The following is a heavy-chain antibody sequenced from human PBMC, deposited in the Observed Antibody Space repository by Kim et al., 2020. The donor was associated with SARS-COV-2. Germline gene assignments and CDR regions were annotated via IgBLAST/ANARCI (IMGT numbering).Heavy chain of an antibody. CDR3: TTLITA. CDR1: GFTFSGSP. J-gene: IGHJ4*02. CDR2: VGHKAHNYAT. D-gene: IGHD6-25*01. V-gene: IGHV3-73*01. Sequence: GGSLRLSCAASGFTFSGSPIHWVRQAAGKGLEWVGRVGHKAHNYATTYAASVKGRFTISRDDSKNTAYLQMNSLKTEDTAVYYCTTLITAWGQGTLVTVS.